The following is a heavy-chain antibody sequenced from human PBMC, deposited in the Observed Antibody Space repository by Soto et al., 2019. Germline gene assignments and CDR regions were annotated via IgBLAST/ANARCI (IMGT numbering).Heavy chain of an antibody. Sequence: QVQLVQSGAEVKKPGSSVKVSCKASGGTFSSYAISWVRQAPGQGLEWMGGIIPIFGTADYAQKFQGRVTITADESTSTAYIELSSLRSEDTAVYYCASHGYSYGYLFDYWGQGTLVAVSS. CDR1: GGTFSSYA. CDR3: ASHGYSYGYLFDY. V-gene: IGHV1-69*12. J-gene: IGHJ4*02. CDR2: IIPIFGTA. D-gene: IGHD5-18*01.